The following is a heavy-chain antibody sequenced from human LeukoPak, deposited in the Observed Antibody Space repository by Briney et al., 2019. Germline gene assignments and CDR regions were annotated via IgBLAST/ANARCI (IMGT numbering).Heavy chain of an antibody. V-gene: IGHV1-3*01. CDR2: INAGNGNT. Sequence: ASVKVSCKASGYTFTSYAMHWVRQAPGQRLEWMGWINAGNGNTKYSQKFQGRVTMTRDTSISTAYMELSRLRSDDTAVYYCARDPGQGAAAGTDNYWGQGNLVTVSS. CDR1: GYTFTSYA. J-gene: IGHJ4*02. CDR3: ARDPGQGAAAGTDNY. D-gene: IGHD6-13*01.